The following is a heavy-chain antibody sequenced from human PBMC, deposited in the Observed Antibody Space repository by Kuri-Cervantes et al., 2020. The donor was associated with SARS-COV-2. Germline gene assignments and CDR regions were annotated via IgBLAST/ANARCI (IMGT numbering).Heavy chain of an antibody. CDR1: GFTFSSYA. J-gene: IGHJ6*02. D-gene: IGHD1-1*01. V-gene: IGHV3-66*01. CDR2: IYSGGST. Sequence: GESLKISCAASGFTFSSYAMHWVRQAPGKGLEWVSVIYSGGSTYYADSVKGRFTISRDNSKNTLYLQMNSLRAEDTAVYYCARYGAVERDYYYYYGMDVWGQGTTFTVSS. CDR3: ARYGAVERDYYYYYGMDV.